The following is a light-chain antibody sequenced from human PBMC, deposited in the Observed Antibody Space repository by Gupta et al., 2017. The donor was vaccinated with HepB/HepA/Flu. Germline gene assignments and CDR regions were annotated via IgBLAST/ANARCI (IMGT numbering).Light chain of an antibody. CDR1: TGTVTSDHF. CDR2: DKN. J-gene: IGLJ3*02. V-gene: IGLV7-46*01. CDR3: LRADTSTSWV. Sequence: AVVTQEPSLTVSPGGTVTLTCGSSTGTVTSDHFPYWFQQKPAHAHTTLIYDKNNKHAWTPARFSASFRGGTAALTLSGAQPEEEADYYGLRADTSTSWVFGGGTKLTVL.